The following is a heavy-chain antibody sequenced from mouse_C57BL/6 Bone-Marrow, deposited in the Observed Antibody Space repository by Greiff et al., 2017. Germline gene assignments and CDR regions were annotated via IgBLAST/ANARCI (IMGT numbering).Heavy chain of an antibody. D-gene: IGHD2-3*01. CDR2: IDPENGDT. V-gene: IGHV14-4*01. J-gene: IGHJ3*01. CDR1: GFNIKDDY. CDR3: SSDDGYPWFAY. Sequence: VQLQQSGAELVRPGASVKLSCTASGFNIKDDYMHWVKQRPEQGLEWIGWIDPENGDTEYASKFQGKATITADTSSNTAYLQLRSLTSEYTAVYYCSSDDGYPWFAYWGQGTLVTVSA.